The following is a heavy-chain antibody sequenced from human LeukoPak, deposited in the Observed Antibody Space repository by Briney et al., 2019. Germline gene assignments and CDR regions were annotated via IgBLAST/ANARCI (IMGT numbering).Heavy chain of an antibody. CDR2: ISGGGGST. Sequence: PGGSLRLSCAASGFTFSIYAMNWVRQAPGKGLEWVSGISGGGGSTYYADSVKGRVTISRDNSKNTLHLQMNSLRADDTALYYCAKDPRHIIGSFDVWGQGTMVTVSS. V-gene: IGHV3-23*01. D-gene: IGHD2-21*01. CDR1: GFTFSIYA. J-gene: IGHJ3*01. CDR3: AKDPRHIIGSFDV.